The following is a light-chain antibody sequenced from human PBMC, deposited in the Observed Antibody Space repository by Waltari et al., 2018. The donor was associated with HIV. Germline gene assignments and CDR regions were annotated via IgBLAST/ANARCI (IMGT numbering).Light chain of an antibody. V-gene: IGKV1-5*03. J-gene: IGKJ2*01. Sequence: IQLTQSPSSLSASVGDRVTITCRASQNINNWLAWYQQKPGETPKFLIYKASTLENGAPSRLRGSGSGKEFFLTIGGLHPEDFGIYYCKKNKSYLVTFGRGT. CDR3: KKNKSYLVT. CDR2: KAS. CDR1: QNINNW.